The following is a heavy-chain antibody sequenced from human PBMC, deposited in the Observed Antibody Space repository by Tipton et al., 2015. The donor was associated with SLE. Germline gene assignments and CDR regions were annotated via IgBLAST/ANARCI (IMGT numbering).Heavy chain of an antibody. D-gene: IGHD3-3*01. J-gene: IGHJ4*02. CDR3: ARSPRGGGYYPYYFDY. Sequence: TLSLTCTVSGGSISSYYWSWIRQPPGRGLEWIGYIYYSGSTNYNPSLKSRVTISVDTSKNQFSLKLSSVTAADTAVYYCARSPRGGGYYPYYFDYWGQGTLVTVSP. V-gene: IGHV4-59*01. CDR1: GGSISSYY. CDR2: IYYSGST.